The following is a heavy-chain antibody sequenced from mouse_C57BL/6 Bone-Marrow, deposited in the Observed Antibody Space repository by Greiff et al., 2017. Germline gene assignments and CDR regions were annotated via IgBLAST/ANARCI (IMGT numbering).Heavy chain of an antibody. CDR3: ARKRAQAYYYAMDY. Sequence: QVQLQQPGAELVKPGASVKLSCKASGYTFTSYWMHWVKQRPGQGLEWIGMIHPNSGSTNYNEKFKSKATLTVDKSSSTAYMQLSSLTSEDSAVYYCARKRAQAYYYAMDYWGQGTSATVSS. J-gene: IGHJ4*01. CDR2: IHPNSGST. V-gene: IGHV1-64*01. CDR1: GYTFTSYW. D-gene: IGHD3-2*02.